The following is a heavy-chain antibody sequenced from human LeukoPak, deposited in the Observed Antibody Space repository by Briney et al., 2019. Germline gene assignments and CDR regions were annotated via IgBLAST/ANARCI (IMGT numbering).Heavy chain of an antibody. CDR2: INPNSGGT. CDR1: GYTFTSYY. V-gene: IGHV1-2*02. Sequence: GASVKVSCKASGYTFTSYYMHWVRQAPGQGLEWMGWINPNSGGTNYAQKFQGRVTMTRDTSISTAYMELSRLRSDDTAVYYCARARVVAATDTLGYWGQGTLVTVSS. D-gene: IGHD2-15*01. J-gene: IGHJ4*02. CDR3: ARARVVAATDTLGY.